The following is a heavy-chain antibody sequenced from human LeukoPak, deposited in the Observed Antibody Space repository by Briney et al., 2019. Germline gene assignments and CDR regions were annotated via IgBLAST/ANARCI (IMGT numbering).Heavy chain of an antibody. Sequence: GASVKVSCKASGYTFTSYDINWVRQATGQGLEWMGWMNPNSGNTGYAQKFQGRVTMTRNTSISTAYMELSSLRSEDTAVYYCARSVSRRRYQLLYGYAFDIWGQGTMVTVSS. CDR2: MNPNSGNT. CDR3: ARSVSRRRYQLLYGYAFDI. CDR1: GYTFTSYD. V-gene: IGHV1-8*01. D-gene: IGHD2-2*02. J-gene: IGHJ3*02.